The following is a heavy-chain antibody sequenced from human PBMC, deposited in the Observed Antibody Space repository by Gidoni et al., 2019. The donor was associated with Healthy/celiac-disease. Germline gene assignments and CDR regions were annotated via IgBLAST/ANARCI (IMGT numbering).Heavy chain of an antibody. J-gene: IGHJ4*02. CDR3: AREHIVVVTATLYYFDY. CDR2: ILPILGIA. D-gene: IGHD2-21*02. Sequence: QVQLVQSGAEVKKPGSSVKVSCKASGGTFSSYAISWVRQAPGQGLEWMGRILPILGIANYAQKFQGRVTITADKSTSTAYMELSSLRSEDTAVYYCAREHIVVVTATLYYFDYWGQGTLVTVSS. V-gene: IGHV1-69*04. CDR1: GGTFSSYA.